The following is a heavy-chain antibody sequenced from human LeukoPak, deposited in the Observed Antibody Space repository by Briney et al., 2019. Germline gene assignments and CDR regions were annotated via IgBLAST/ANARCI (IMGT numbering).Heavy chain of an antibody. D-gene: IGHD6-13*01. CDR2: IYHSGST. Sequence: SETLSLTCAVSGYSVSSGYYWGWIRQPPGKGLEWIGSIYHSGSTYYNPSLKSRVTISVDTSKNQFSLKLSSVTAADTAVYYCARGRGAAAGDYWGQGTLVTVSS. CDR3: ARGRGAAAGDY. V-gene: IGHV4-38-2*01. J-gene: IGHJ4*02. CDR1: GYSVSSGYY.